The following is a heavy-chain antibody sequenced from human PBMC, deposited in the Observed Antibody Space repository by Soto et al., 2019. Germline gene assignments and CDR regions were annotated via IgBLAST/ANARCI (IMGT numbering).Heavy chain of an antibody. Sequence: ASVKVSCKVSGYTLTELSIHSVRQAPGKGLEWMGGFDPEDGEIVYAENFQGRVTMTEDTSTDAAYMELSSLRSEDTAVYYCATDQSTTYYYYYGMDVWGQGTTVTVSS. V-gene: IGHV1-24*01. J-gene: IGHJ6*02. CDR2: FDPEDGEI. CDR1: GYTLTELS. D-gene: IGHD1-1*01. CDR3: ATDQSTTYYYYYGMDV.